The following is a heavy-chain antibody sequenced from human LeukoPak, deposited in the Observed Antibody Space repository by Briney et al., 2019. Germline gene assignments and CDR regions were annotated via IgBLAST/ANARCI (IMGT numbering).Heavy chain of an antibody. V-gene: IGHV3-30*04. Sequence: GGSLRLSCAASGFTFGSYAMHWVRQAPGKGLEWVAVISYDGSNKYYADSVKGRFTISRDNSKNTLYLQMNSLRAEDTAVYYCAREGRAVAGYFYFDYWGQGTLVTVSS. J-gene: IGHJ4*02. CDR1: GFTFGSYA. CDR2: ISYDGSNK. D-gene: IGHD6-19*01. CDR3: AREGRAVAGYFYFDY.